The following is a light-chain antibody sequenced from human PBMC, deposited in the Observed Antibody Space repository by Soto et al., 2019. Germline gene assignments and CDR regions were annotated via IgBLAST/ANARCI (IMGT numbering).Light chain of an antibody. CDR3: MQGLYSPFT. CDR2: LGS. V-gene: IGKV2-28*01. CDR1: QSLLHSNGYNY. J-gene: IGKJ4*01. Sequence: DLVLTQSPLSLPVTPGEPASISCRSSQSLLHSNGYNYLDWYLQKPGQSPQLVIYLGSNRASGVPDRFSGSESGTDFTLKISRVEAEDVGVYYCMQGLYSPFTFGGGTKVEIK.